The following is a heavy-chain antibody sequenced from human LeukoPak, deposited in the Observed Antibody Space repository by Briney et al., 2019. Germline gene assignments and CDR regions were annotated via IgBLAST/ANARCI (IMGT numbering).Heavy chain of an antibody. CDR1: GGSISSSNYY. CDR3: VTRGYSYGSYSDY. Sequence: SETLSLTCTVSGGSISSSNYYWGWIRQHPGKGLEWIGSIYYSGSTYYNPSLKSRVTISVDTSKNQFSLKVSSVTAADTAVYYCVTRGYSYGSYSDYWGQGTLVTVSS. D-gene: IGHD5-18*01. J-gene: IGHJ4*02. CDR2: IYYSGST. V-gene: IGHV4-39*01.